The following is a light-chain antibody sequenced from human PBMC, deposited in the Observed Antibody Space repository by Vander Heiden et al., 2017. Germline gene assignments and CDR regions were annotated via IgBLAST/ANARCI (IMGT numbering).Light chain of an antibody. Sequence: EVVMTQSPATLSVSPGERATLSCRASQSVHTFLAWYQHKPGQAPRLLVYGASSRATGIPARFSGSGSGTEFTLTISSLQSEDFAVYYCHQDSHLPPHTFGQGTKMEIK. CDR2: GAS. V-gene: IGKV3-15*01. CDR3: HQDSHLPPHT. J-gene: IGKJ2*01. CDR1: QSVHTF.